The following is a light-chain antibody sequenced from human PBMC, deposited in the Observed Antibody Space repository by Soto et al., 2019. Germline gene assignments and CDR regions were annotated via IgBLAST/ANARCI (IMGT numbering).Light chain of an antibody. V-gene: IGLV2-23*01. CDR1: ISDVGSYDL. J-gene: IGLJ3*02. Sequence: QSVLTQPASVSGSPGQSITISCTGTISDVGSYDLVSWYQQHPGKAPKLMIYEGSKRPSGVSSRFSGSKSGNTASLTNSGLQAEDEADYYCCSYAGRSTSWVFGGGTKLTVL. CDR3: CSYAGRSTSWV. CDR2: EGS.